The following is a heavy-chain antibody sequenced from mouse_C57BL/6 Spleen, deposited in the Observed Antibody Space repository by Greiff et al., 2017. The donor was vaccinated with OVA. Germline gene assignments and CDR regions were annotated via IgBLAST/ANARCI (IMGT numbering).Heavy chain of an antibody. V-gene: IGHV1-54*01. Sequence: VQLQESGAELVRPGTSVKVSCKASGYAFTNYLIEWVKQRPGQGLEWIGVLNPGSGGTNYNEKFKGKANLTADKSSSTAYMQLSSLTSEDSAVYFCARENGTDWYFDVWGTGTTVTVSS. CDR3: ARENGTDWYFDV. J-gene: IGHJ1*03. CDR1: GYAFTNYL. CDR2: LNPGSGGT. D-gene: IGHD1-1*01.